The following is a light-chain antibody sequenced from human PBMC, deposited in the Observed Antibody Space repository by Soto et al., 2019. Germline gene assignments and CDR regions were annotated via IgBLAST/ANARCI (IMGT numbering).Light chain of an antibody. J-gene: IGKJ2*01. CDR1: QSISSW. V-gene: IGKV1-5*03. CDR3: QQYNIYSPGGYT. CDR2: KAS. Sequence: DIQMTQSPSTLSASVGDRVTITCRASQSISSWLAWYQQKPGKAPKLLIYKASSLESGVPSRFSGSGSGTEFTLTISSLQPDDFATYYCQQYNIYSPGGYTFGQGTKLEIK.